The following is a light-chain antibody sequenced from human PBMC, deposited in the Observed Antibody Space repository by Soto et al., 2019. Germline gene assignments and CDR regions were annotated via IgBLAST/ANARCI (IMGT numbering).Light chain of an antibody. V-gene: IGKV1-13*02. CDR1: QDIRGA. Sequence: ATQVTQSPSSLSASVGDRVTMTCRASQDIRGALAWYQQKSGKPPNLLIYDVSTLEGGVPSRFSGSGSGTEFTLTISSLQPEDFGTYYCQQFNSYPITFGHGTRLEIK. J-gene: IGKJ5*01. CDR2: DVS. CDR3: QQFNSYPIT.